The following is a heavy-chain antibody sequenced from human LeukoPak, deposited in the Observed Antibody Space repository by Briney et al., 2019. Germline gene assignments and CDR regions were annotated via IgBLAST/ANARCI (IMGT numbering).Heavy chain of an antibody. V-gene: IGHV3-30-3*01. Sequence: GGSLRLSCAASGFTFSSYAMHWVRQAPGRGLEGVAVISYDGSNKYYADSVRGRFTISRDNAKNSLYLQMNSLRAEDTAVYYCARVGYSSSSVYFQHWGQGTLVTVSS. CDR1: GFTFSSYA. CDR3: ARVGYSSSSVYFQH. J-gene: IGHJ1*01. D-gene: IGHD6-6*01. CDR2: ISYDGSNK.